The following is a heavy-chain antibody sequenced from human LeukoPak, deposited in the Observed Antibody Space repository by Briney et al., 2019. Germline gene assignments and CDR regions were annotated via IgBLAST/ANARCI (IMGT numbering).Heavy chain of an antibody. J-gene: IGHJ4*02. CDR1: GGSISRSSYY. CDR3: ARRPSRSPFDY. CDR2: IYYSGDT. V-gene: IGHV4-39*01. Sequence: LETLSLTCTVSGGSISRSSYYWGWIRQPPGKGLEWIGSIYYSGDTYYRPSLKSRVTISVDTSKNQVSLKLGSVTAADTAVYYCARRPSRSPFDYWGQGILLTVTS.